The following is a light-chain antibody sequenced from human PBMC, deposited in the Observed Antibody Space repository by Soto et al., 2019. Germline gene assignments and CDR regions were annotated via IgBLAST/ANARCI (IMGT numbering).Light chain of an antibody. CDR3: AVWDDSLNGPV. V-gene: IGLV1-36*01. J-gene: IGLJ2*01. CDR2: YDD. Sequence: QSVLTQPPSVSEAPRQRVTISCSGSRSNVGNNAVNWYQQLPGKAPKLLIYYDDLLPSGVSGRFSGSKSGTSASLAISGLQPEDEADYYCAVWDDSLNGPVFGGGTKVTVL. CDR1: RSNVGNNA.